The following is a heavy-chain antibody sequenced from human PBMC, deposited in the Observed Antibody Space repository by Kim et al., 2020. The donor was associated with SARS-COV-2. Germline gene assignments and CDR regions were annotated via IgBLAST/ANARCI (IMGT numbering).Heavy chain of an antibody. D-gene: IGHD5-12*01. CDR3: AKDPGMVATPNYYYYGMDV. V-gene: IGHV3-23*01. J-gene: IGHJ6*02. Sequence: GRFTISRDNAKNTLYLQMNSLRAEDTAVYYCAKDPGMVATPNYYYYGMDVWGQGTTVTVSS.